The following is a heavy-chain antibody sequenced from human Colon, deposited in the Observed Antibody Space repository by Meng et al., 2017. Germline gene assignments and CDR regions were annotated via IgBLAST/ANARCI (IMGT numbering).Heavy chain of an antibody. Sequence: QVQFVRFGGEVKKPGASVKVSCKASGYHFTNYLLHWGHQAPGQRPEWMGRINAANGDTKYSQKFQGRVTITRDTSATTAYMELSSLKSEDTAVYYCVSLYSYGDFWGQGTLVTVSS. D-gene: IGHD3-16*01. V-gene: IGHV1-3*01. CDR1: GYHFTNYL. J-gene: IGHJ4*02. CDR3: VSLYSYGDF. CDR2: INAANGDT.